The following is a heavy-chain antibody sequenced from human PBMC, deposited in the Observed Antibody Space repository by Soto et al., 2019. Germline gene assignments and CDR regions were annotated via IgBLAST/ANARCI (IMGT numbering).Heavy chain of an antibody. CDR1: GFTFGNYW. Sequence: WGSLRLSCAASGFTFGNYWMSWVRQAPGKGPEWVANIKKDGSERNYVYSVKVRFTISRDNAENSLYLQMNSLRVEDTGVYYCASARHIGXWGQGTLVTVSX. CDR2: IKKDGSER. V-gene: IGHV3-7*01. J-gene: IGHJ4*02. CDR3: ASARHIGX. D-gene: IGHD2-21*01.